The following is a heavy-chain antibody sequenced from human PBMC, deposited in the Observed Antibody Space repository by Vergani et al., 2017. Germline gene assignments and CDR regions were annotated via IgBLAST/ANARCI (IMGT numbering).Heavy chain of an antibody. Sequence: EVQLVESGGGLVQPGGSLRLSCAASGFTVSSNYMSWVRQAPGKGLEWVSVIYSGGSTYYADSVKGRFTISRDNSKNTLYLQMNSLRAEDTAVYYCARDHKSYYYGSGSYLPTWWFDPWGQGTLVTVSS. CDR2: IYSGGST. J-gene: IGHJ5*02. V-gene: IGHV3-66*01. CDR3: ARDHKSYYYGSGSYLPTWWFDP. CDR1: GFTVSSNY. D-gene: IGHD3-10*01.